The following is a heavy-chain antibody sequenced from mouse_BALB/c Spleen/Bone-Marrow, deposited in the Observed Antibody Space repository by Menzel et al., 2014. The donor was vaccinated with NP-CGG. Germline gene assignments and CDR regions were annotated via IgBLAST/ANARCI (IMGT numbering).Heavy chain of an antibody. J-gene: IGHJ2*01. CDR2: IDPANGNT. V-gene: IGHV14-3*02. CDR1: GFYIKDTY. D-gene: IGHD2-3*01. CDR3: ARYDVGVDLDY. Sequence: VQLQQSGAELVKPGASVKLSCTASGFYIKDTYMHWVKQRPEQSLEWIGRIDPANGNTKYDPKFQGKATITADTSSNTASLRLSSLTSEDTDVYYCARYDVGVDLDYWGQGTTLTVSS.